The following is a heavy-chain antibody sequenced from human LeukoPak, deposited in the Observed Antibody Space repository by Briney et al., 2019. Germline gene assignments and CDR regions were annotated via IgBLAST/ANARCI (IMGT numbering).Heavy chain of an antibody. J-gene: IGHJ4*02. CDR3: ARGTEGEVATTPNFDY. V-gene: IGHV3-30*02. CDR1: GFTFNNYA. CDR2: MRSDGSDI. D-gene: IGHD5-12*01. Sequence: GGSLRLSCAASGFTFNNYAMHWVRQAPGKGLQWVAFMRSDGSDIYYADSVKGRFTISRDNSKNTLYLQMNSLRAEDTAVYYCARGTEGEVATTPNFDYWGQGTLVTVSS.